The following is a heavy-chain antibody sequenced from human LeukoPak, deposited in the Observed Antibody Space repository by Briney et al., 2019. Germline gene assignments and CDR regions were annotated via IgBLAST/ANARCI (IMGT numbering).Heavy chain of an antibody. D-gene: IGHD3-16*02. CDR2: IKSKTDGGTT. CDR1: GFTFSNAW. V-gene: IGHV3-15*01. CDR3: TTTVLRLGELSLNY. J-gene: IGHJ4*02. Sequence: TGGSLRLSCAASGFTFSNAWMSWVRQAPGKGLEWVGRIKSKTDGGTTDYAAPVKGRFTISRDDSKNTLYLQMNSLKTEDTAVYYCTTTVLRLGELSLNYWGQGTLVTVSS.